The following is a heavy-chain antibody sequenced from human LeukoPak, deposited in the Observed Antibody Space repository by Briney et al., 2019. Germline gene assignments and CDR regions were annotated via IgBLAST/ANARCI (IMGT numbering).Heavy chain of an antibody. Sequence: AGSLRLSCAASGFRFNSYAMSWVRQAPGKGLEWVSTISGSGGSTYYADSMKGRFTISRDNSKNTLYLQMNSLRAEDTAVYYCAKNSTLSAFDIWGQGTMVTVSS. CDR1: GFRFNSYA. J-gene: IGHJ3*02. CDR3: AKNSTLSAFDI. V-gene: IGHV3-23*01. D-gene: IGHD2/OR15-2a*01. CDR2: ISGSGGST.